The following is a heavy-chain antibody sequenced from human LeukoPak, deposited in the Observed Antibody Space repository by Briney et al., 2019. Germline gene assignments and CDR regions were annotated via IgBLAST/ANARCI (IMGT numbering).Heavy chain of an antibody. CDR3: ARSGLSRFGF. V-gene: IGHV3-48*01. CDR1: GFTFSRYS. Sequence: GGSLRLSCAASGFTFSRYSMNWVRQTPGKGLEWVSYISSSSSTIYYADSVKGRFTISRDNAKNSLSLQMNSLRAEDTAVYYCARSGLSRFGFWGQGTLVTVSS. D-gene: IGHD2/OR15-2a*01. CDR2: ISSSSSTI. J-gene: IGHJ4*02.